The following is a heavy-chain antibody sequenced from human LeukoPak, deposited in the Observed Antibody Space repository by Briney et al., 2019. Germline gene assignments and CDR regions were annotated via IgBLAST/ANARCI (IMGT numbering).Heavy chain of an antibody. CDR3: ARDQQKYYAFDY. V-gene: IGHV4-59*01. J-gene: IGHJ4*02. CDR1: GGSISSYY. D-gene: IGHD3-3*01. Sequence: SETLSLTCTVSGGSISSYYCTWIRQPPGKGLEWIGSIYYSGSTNYNPTNYNPSLKSRVTISLATSKNQFSLKLTSVTAADTAVYYCARDQQKYYAFDYWGQGTLVTVSS. CDR2: IYYSGSTNYNPT.